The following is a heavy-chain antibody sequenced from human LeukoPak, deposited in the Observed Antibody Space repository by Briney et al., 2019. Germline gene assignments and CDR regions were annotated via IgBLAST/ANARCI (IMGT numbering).Heavy chain of an antibody. CDR3: AKAKPRYSYGYGDLDY. D-gene: IGHD5-18*01. CDR2: IYYTGNT. CDR1: GGSISNYY. Sequence: PSETLSLTCTVSGGSISNYYWNWIRQPPGKGLEWIGYIYYTGNTNYNPSLKSRVTISVDTSKNQFSLKLSSVTAADTAVYYCAKAKPRYSYGYGDLDYWGQGTLVTVSS. J-gene: IGHJ4*02. V-gene: IGHV4-59*01.